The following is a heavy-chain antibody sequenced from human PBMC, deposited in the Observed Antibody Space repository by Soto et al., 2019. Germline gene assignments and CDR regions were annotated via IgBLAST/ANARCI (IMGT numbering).Heavy chain of an antibody. CDR3: ARSSRSSPDEYYFDS. D-gene: IGHD1-26*01. V-gene: IGHV4-30-4*01. CDR1: GGSISDTSYF. J-gene: IGHJ4*02. CDR2: IYFTGST. Sequence: QVPLQESGPGLMKPSQTLSLTCPVSGGSISDTSYFWSWVRQPPGKGLEWIGHIYFTGSTYFNPSLKSRVSMSVDKSRNQFSLKLSSMTAADTAIYYCARSSRSSPDEYYFDSWGQGTLVTVSS.